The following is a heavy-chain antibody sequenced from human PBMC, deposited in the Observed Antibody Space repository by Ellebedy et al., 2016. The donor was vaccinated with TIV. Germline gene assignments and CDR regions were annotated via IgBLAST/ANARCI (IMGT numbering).Heavy chain of an antibody. Sequence: GGSLRLSCAASGFIFSNSGMNWVRQAPGKGLEWVAFIRFDGNKAYYADSAKGRFTISRDNSKNTLYLQMDSLRVEETAVYYCASDRGNYGGAPYNGMDIWGQGTTVTVSS. D-gene: IGHD3-10*01. CDR1: GFIFSNSG. CDR3: ASDRGNYGGAPYNGMDI. J-gene: IGHJ6*02. CDR2: IRFDGNKA. V-gene: IGHV3-30*02.